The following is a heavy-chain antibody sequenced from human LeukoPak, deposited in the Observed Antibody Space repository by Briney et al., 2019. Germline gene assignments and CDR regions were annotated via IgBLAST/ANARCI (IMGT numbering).Heavy chain of an antibody. CDR3: ARDLRKSGYDYSFDY. D-gene: IGHD5-12*01. J-gene: IGHJ4*02. CDR1: GCSFSTYG. V-gene: IGHV3-33*01. CDR2: IWYDGSNK. Sequence: AGRSLRLSCAASGCSFSTYGMHWVRQAPGKGLEWVAVIWYDGSNKYYADSVKGRFTISRGNSKNTLYLQMNSLRDEDTAVYYCARDLRKSGYDYSFDYWGQGILVTASS.